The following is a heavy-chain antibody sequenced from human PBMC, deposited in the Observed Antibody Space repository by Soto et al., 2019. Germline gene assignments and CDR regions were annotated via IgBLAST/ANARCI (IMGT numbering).Heavy chain of an antibody. Sequence: GGSLRLSCAASGFTFDDYAMHWVRQAPGKGLEWVSGISWNSGSIGYADSVKGRFTISRDNAKNSLYLQMNSLRAEDTALYYCAKGGFILTGYSFDYWGQGTLVTVSS. CDR3: AKGGFILTGYSFDY. CDR1: GFTFDDYA. V-gene: IGHV3-9*01. J-gene: IGHJ4*02. CDR2: ISWNSGSI. D-gene: IGHD3-9*01.